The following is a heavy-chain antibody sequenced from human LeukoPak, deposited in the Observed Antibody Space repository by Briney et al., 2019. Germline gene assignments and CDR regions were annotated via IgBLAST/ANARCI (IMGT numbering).Heavy chain of an antibody. J-gene: IGHJ5*02. CDR2: IYYSGST. CDR1: GGSISSSSYY. Sequence: SETLSLTCTVSGGSISSSSYYWGWIRQPPGKGLEWIGSIYYSGSTYYNPFLKSRVTISVDTSKNQFSLKLSSVTAADTAVDYCARHLPYYYDSSGYSSWGQGTLVTVSS. CDR3: ARHLPYYYDSSGYSS. D-gene: IGHD3-22*01. V-gene: IGHV4-39*01.